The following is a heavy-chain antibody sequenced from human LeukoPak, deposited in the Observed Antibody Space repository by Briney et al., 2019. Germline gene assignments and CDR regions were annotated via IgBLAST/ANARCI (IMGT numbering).Heavy chain of an antibody. CDR2: ISNTGERT. J-gene: IGHJ4*02. CDR3: ARRGSGYTEPIDY. V-gene: IGHV3-21*01. Sequence: GGSLRLSCAASGFTFSQYAMTWVRQAPGKGLDWVSSISNTGERTYYADSVKGRFTISRDNAKNSLYLQMNSLRAEDTAVYYCARRGSGYTEPIDYWGQGTLVTVSS. D-gene: IGHD5-12*01. CDR1: GFTFSQYA.